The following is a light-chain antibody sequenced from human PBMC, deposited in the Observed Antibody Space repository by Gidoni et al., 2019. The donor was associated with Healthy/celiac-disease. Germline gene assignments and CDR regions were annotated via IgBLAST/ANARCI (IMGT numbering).Light chain of an antibody. Sequence: DIQMTQSPSSLSASVGDTVSITCRASQSIVTYLHWYQQKPGKAPDLLIYAKSTLKSGVPSRFSGSGNGTHFTLTIGSLQPEDFAVYHCQQTATMPLTFGGGTKVEIK. CDR3: QQTATMPLT. CDR2: AKS. J-gene: IGKJ4*01. V-gene: IGKV1-39*01. CDR1: QSIVTY.